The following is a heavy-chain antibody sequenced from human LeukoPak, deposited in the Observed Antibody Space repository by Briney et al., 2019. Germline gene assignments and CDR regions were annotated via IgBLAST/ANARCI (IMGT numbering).Heavy chain of an antibody. J-gene: IGHJ6*03. D-gene: IGHD3-16*02. CDR1: GFTFSSYG. Sequence: PGGSLRLSCAASGFTFSSYGMHWVRQAPGKGLEWVAFIRYDGNNKYYADSVKGRFTISRDNSKNTLYVQMNSLRAEDTAVYYCAKESIVYYYYYMDVWGKGTTVTVSS. CDR2: IRYDGNNK. V-gene: IGHV3-30*02. CDR3: AKESIVYYYYYMDV.